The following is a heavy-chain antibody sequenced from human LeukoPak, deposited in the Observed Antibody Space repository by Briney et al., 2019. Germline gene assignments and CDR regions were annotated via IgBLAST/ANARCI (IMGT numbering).Heavy chain of an antibody. CDR1: GFTFSSYW. CDR2: IKQDGSEK. J-gene: IGHJ4*02. D-gene: IGHD6-13*01. V-gene: IGHV3-7*01. Sequence: GGSLRLSCAASGFTFSSYWMSWVRRAPGKGLEWVANIKQDGSEKHYVDSVKGRFTISRDNAKNSLYLQMNSLRAEDTAVYYCARVVGSSSWYESYYFDYWGQGTLVTVSS. CDR3: ARVVGSSSWYESYYFDY.